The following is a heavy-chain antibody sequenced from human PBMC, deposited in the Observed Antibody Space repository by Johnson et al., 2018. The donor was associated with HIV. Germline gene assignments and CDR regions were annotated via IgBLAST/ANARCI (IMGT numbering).Heavy chain of an antibody. CDR2: ISYDGSNK. CDR1: GFTFSSYA. V-gene: IGHV3-30*04. J-gene: IGHJ3*02. CDR3: ASARCTWGAFDI. Sequence: QVQLVESGGGVVQPGRSLRLSCAASGFTFSSYAMHWVRQAPGKGLEWVAVISYDGSNKYYADSVKGRFTISRDNSKNTLYLQMNSLRAGDTAVYYCASARCTWGAFDIWGQGTMVTVSS. D-gene: IGHD3-16*02.